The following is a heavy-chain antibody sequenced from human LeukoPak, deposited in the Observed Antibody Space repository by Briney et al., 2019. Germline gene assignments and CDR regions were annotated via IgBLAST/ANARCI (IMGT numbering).Heavy chain of an antibody. Sequence: PSETLSLTCTVSGGSISSSSYYWGWIRQPPGKGLEWIGSIYYSGSTYYNPSLKSRVTISVDTSKNQFSLKLSSVTAADTAVYYCARWGTTVTTLGVYYFDYWGQGTLVTVSS. CDR2: IYYSGST. D-gene: IGHD4-11*01. CDR3: ARWGTTVTTLGVYYFDY. CDR1: GGSISSSSYY. J-gene: IGHJ4*02. V-gene: IGHV4-39*07.